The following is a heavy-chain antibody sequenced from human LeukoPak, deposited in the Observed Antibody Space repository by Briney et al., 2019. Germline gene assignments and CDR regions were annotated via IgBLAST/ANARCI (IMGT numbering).Heavy chain of an antibody. J-gene: IGHJ4*02. CDR2: IKQDGSEK. CDR3: ARDQGWGDY. CDR1: GFTFSDYW. D-gene: IGHD3-16*01. Sequence: GGSLRLSCVASGFTFSDYWMSWVRQAPGKGPEWVANIKQDGSEKYYVDSIKGRFTISRDNAKNSLYVQMNNLRAEDTAVYYCARDQGWGDYWGQGTLVTVSS. V-gene: IGHV3-7*01.